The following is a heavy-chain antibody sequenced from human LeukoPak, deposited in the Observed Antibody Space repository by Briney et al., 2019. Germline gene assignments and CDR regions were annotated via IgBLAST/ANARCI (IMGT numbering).Heavy chain of an antibody. D-gene: IGHD2-15*01. Sequence: ASVKVSCKVSGYTLTELFMHWARQAPGKGLEWMGGFDPEDGETIYAQKFQGRVTMTEDTSTDTAYMELSSLRSEDTAVYFCTRSAATAFDYWGQGTLVTVSS. CDR1: GYTLTELF. CDR3: TRSAATAFDY. CDR2: FDPEDGET. V-gene: IGHV1-24*01. J-gene: IGHJ4*02.